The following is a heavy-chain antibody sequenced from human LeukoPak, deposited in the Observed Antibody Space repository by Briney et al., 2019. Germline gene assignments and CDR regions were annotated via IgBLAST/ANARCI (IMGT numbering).Heavy chain of an antibody. V-gene: IGHV3-23*01. CDR3: AKDISQGYTFGSIEEDY. CDR1: GSTFSRYA. Sequence: GGSLRLSCAASGSTFSRYAMSWVRQAPGKGLEWLSAISESDGSTYYADSVKGRFTISRDNSKNTLYLQMNSLGADDTAVYFCAKDISQGYTFGSIEEDYWGQGTQVTVSS. D-gene: IGHD5-18*01. J-gene: IGHJ4*02. CDR2: ISESDGST.